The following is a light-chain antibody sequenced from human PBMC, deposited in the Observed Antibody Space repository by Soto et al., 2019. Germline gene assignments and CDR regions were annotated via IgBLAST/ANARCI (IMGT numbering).Light chain of an antibody. CDR3: QHRSYSLT. Sequence: EIVLTQSPSTLSLSPGERATLSCRASQSVSRSLAWYQQKPGQAPRLLIYDASNMATGLPARFSGSGSGTDTTLTISLLEDEFFAVSYCQHRSYSLTFGGGTKVEIK. V-gene: IGKV3-11*01. CDR2: DAS. CDR1: QSVSRS. J-gene: IGKJ4*01.